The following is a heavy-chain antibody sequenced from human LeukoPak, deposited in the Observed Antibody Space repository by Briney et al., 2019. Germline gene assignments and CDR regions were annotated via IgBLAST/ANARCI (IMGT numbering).Heavy chain of an antibody. CDR3: AKLYGYSYGCIDF. D-gene: IGHD5-18*01. J-gene: IGHJ4*02. V-gene: IGHV3-9*01. CDR2: ISWNSGDI. CDR1: GFTFDDFA. Sequence: GGSLRLSCAASGFTFDDFALHWVRQAPGKGLEWVSGISWNSGDIGYADSVKGRFTISRDNAKNSLYLQMNSLRAEDTALYYCAKLYGYSYGCIDFWGQGTLVTVSS.